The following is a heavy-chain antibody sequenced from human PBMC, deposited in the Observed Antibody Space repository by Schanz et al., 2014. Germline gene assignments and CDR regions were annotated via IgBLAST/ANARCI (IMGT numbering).Heavy chain of an antibody. J-gene: IGHJ4*02. V-gene: IGHV3-48*02. Sequence: EVQLVESGGGLVQRGGSLRLSCAASGFIFSSHSMKWVRQAPGKGLEWVSYISGSSRTIYYADSVKGRFTISRDNARNSLYLQMNSLRDEDTAVYYCARGLGNYYDSKSYYYFDYWGQGTLVTVSS. CDR3: ARGLGNYYDSKSYYYFDY. CDR1: GFIFSSHS. D-gene: IGHD3-10*01. CDR2: ISGSSRTI.